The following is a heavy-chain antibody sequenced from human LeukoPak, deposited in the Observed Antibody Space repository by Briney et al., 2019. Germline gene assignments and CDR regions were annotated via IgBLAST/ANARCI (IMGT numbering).Heavy chain of an antibody. J-gene: IGHJ4*02. D-gene: IGHD5-12*01. CDR2: ITYSGST. CDR3: ARGGVGGYDYFDS. CDR1: SGSISSDDYY. V-gene: IGHV4-30-4*01. Sequence: SQTLSLTCTVSSGSISSDDYYWSWIRQPPGKGPEWIGHITYSGSTDYSPSLRSRVTMSVDTSKNQFSLKLNSATAAETAMYFCARGGVGGYDYFDSWGQGTLVAVSS.